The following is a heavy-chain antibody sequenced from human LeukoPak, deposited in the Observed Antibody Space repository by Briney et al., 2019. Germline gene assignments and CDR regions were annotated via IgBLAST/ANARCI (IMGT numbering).Heavy chain of an antibody. CDR1: GDSISTYY. CDR3: ARGYYDSSAYSPPRIDGFAI. D-gene: IGHD3-22*01. J-gene: IGHJ3*02. V-gene: IGHV4-4*07. CDR2: IYTSGNT. Sequence: SETLSLTCTVSGDSISTYYWNWIRQPAGMGLEWIGRIYTSGNTNYNPSLKSRVTMSVDTSKNQFSLRLSSVTAADTAVYYCARGYYDSSAYSPPRIDGFAIWGQGTVVTVSS.